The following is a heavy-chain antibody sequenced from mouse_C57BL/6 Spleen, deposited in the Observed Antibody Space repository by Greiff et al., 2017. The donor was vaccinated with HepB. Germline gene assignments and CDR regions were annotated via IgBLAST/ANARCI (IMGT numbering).Heavy chain of an antibody. V-gene: IGHV1-61*01. CDR2: IYPSDSET. Sequence: VQLQQPGAELVRPGSSVKLSCKASGYTFTSYWMDWVKQRPGQGLEWIGNIYPSDSETHYNQKFKDKATLTVDKSSSTAYMQLSSLTSEDSAVYYCARGAHLFDYWGQGTTLTVSS. CDR3: ARGAHLFDY. CDR1: GYTFTSYW. J-gene: IGHJ2*01.